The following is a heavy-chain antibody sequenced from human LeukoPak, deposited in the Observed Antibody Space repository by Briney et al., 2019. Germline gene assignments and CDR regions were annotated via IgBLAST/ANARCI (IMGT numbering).Heavy chain of an antibody. CDR1: GFTFSSYA. CDR3: AKGGFGRPFDY. V-gene: IGHV3-23*01. D-gene: IGHD3-10*01. CDR2: ISGSGGST. J-gene: IGHJ4*02. Sequence: GGTLRLSCAASGFTFSSYAISWVRQAPGKGLKWVSVISGSGGSTYYVDSVQGRFTISRDNSKNTLFLQMDSLRAEDTAVYYCAKGGFGRPFDYWGQGTLVTVSS.